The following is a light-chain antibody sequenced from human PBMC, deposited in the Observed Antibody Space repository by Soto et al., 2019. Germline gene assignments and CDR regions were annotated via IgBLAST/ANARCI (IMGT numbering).Light chain of an antibody. J-gene: IGLJ2*01. Sequence: QSALTQPASVSGSPGQSITISCTGTSSDVGGYNYVSWYQQHPGKAPKLMIYDVSNRPSGVSNRFSASKSGNTASLTISGLQAEDEADYYCISYTSNSTMLFGGGTKLTVL. V-gene: IGLV2-14*01. CDR2: DVS. CDR1: SSDVGGYNY. CDR3: ISYTSNSTML.